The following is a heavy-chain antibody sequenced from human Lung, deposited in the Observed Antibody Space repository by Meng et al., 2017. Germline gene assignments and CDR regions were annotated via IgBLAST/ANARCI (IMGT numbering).Heavy chain of an antibody. CDR3: ARGLSGASSWYLIRSGYFDY. CDR2: INHSGST. J-gene: IGHJ4*02. V-gene: IGHV4-34*01. CDR1: GGSFSGYY. Sequence: VVVQRGAGGLLKSSATLTPSSAVYGGSFSGYYWSWIRQTPGKGLEWSGEINHSGSTNYNPSLKSRVTISVDTSKNQFSLKLSSVTAADTAVYYCARGLSGASSWYLIRSGYFDYWGQGTLVTVSS. D-gene: IGHD6-13*01.